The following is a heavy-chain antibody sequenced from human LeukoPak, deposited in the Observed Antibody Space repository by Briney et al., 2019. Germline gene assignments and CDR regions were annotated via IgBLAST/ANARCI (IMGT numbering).Heavy chain of an antibody. V-gene: IGHV1-2*02. CDR1: RYIFTPYY. CDR3: ARDWVSCSGSSCDTGILPVSC. CDR2: INHNSGGT. J-gene: IGHJ4*01. D-gene: IGHD2-2*02. Sequence: GASVKVSCKASRYIFTPYYMHWVGQAPGHEGEGMGGINHNSGGTNNAQKFQGRITTPRDTSISTAYMKLSRLRSDETAVYYCARDWVSCSGSSCDTGILPVSCWGQGTLVTVSS.